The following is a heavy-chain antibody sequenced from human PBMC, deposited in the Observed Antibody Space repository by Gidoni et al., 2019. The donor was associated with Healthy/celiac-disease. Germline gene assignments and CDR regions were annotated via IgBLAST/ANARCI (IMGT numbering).Heavy chain of an antibody. D-gene: IGHD5-12*01. J-gene: IGHJ4*02. Sequence: QVQLVESGGGVVQPGRSLRLSCAASGCTFSSYGMHWVRQAPGKGLEWVAVISYDGSNKYYADSVKGRFTISRDNSKNTLYLQMNSLRAEDTAVYYCAKDSGGYGVGFDYWGQGTLVTVSS. CDR2: ISYDGSNK. V-gene: IGHV3-30*18. CDR3: AKDSGGYGVGFDY. CDR1: GCTFSSYG.